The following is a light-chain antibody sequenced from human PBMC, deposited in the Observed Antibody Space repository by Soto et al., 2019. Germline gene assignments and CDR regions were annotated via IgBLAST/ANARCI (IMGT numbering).Light chain of an antibody. CDR3: SSYVSGNTVI. J-gene: IGLJ2*01. Sequence: QSALTQPASVSGSPGQSITISCTGTSTDVDTYNYVSWYQQHPGKAPKLILYDVSKWPSGVSNRFSGSKSGNTASLTISGLQAEDEADYYCSSYVSGNTVIFGGGTKLTVL. V-gene: IGLV2-14*03. CDR1: STDVDTYNY. CDR2: DVS.